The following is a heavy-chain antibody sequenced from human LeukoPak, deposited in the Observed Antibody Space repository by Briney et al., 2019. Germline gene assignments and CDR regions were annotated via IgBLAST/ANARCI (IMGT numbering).Heavy chain of an antibody. J-gene: IGHJ4*02. D-gene: IGHD3-22*01. Sequence: PGGSLRLSCAASGFTVSSNYMSWVRQAPGKGLEWVSVIYSGGSTYYADSVKGRFTISRDNSKNTLYLQMNSLRAEDTAVYYCARHYYYDSSGPTPQYYFDYWRQGTLVTVSP. CDR2: IYSGGST. V-gene: IGHV3-66*02. CDR1: GFTVSSNY. CDR3: ARHYYYDSSGPTPQYYFDY.